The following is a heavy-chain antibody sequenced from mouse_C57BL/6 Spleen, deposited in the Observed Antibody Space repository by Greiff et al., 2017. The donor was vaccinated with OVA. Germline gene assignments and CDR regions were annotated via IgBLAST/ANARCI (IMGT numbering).Heavy chain of an antibody. CDR3: ARSGTVVLDY. CDR1: GYTFTSYW. D-gene: IGHD1-1*01. J-gene: IGHJ2*01. CDR2: IYPGSGST. Sequence: QVQLKQSGAELVKPGASVKMSCKASGYTFTSYWITWVKQRPGQGLEWIGDIYPGSGSTNYNEKFKSKATLTVDTSSSTAYMQLSSLTSEDSAVYYCARSGTVVLDYWGQGTTLTVSS. V-gene: IGHV1-55*01.